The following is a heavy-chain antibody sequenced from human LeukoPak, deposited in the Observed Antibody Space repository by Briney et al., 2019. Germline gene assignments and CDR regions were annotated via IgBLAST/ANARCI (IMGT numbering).Heavy chain of an antibody. J-gene: IGHJ4*02. CDR1: GGSISSGGYY. Sequence: SETLSLTCTVSGGSISSGGYYWSWIRQHPGKGLEWIGYISYSGSTYYNPSLKSRVTISVDTSKNQFSLKLRSVTAADTAVYYCARVGGRFSYGYVDYWGQGTLVTVSS. D-gene: IGHD5-18*01. CDR3: ARVGGRFSYGYVDY. V-gene: IGHV4-30-4*08. CDR2: ISYSGST.